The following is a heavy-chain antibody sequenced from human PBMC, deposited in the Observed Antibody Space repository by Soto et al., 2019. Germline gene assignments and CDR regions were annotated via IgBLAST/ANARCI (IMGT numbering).Heavy chain of an antibody. J-gene: IGHJ4*02. CDR3: VRDLSGPMDH. V-gene: IGHV1-46*01. CDR2: IYPSGGST. D-gene: IGHD2-2*01. Sequence: QVQLLQSGAEVKKPGASVKVSCKASGYTFTNYYMHWVRQAPGQGLEWMGIIYPSGGSTRNAQKFQCRVTMTRDTHMITFDIELGSLRSEESAVYYWVRDLSGPMDHWGRGTLVTVSS. CDR1: GYTFTNYY.